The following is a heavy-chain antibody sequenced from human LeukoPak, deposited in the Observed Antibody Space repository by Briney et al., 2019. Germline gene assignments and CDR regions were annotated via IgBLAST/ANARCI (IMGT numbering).Heavy chain of an antibody. CDR1: LGTFSSYA. Sequence: SVTVTFKSSLGTFSSYAIRWLGQAPGQGLEWMGGIISIFVTANYVQKLQGRVTITPDEFTSTAYMELSSLRSEDTGVYYCARGWGGDCKGAFDIWGQGKMVTVSS. J-gene: IGHJ3*02. V-gene: IGHV1-69*13. CDR2: IISIFVTA. CDR3: ARGWGGDCKGAFDI. D-gene: IGHD2-21*01.